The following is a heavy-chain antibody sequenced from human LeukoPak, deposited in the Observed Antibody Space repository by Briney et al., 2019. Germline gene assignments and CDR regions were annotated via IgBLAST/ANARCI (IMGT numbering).Heavy chain of an antibody. Sequence: SGPTLVNPTQTLTLTCTFSGFSLSTSGVGVAWIRQPPGKALEWLALIYWDDDKRYSPSLKSRLTITKDTSKNQVVLTMTNMDPVDTATYYCAHKRGSGSRVQPFDYWGQGTLVTVSS. CDR2: IYWDDDK. J-gene: IGHJ4*02. CDR3: AHKRGSGSRVQPFDY. V-gene: IGHV2-5*02. CDR1: GFSLSTSGVG. D-gene: IGHD3-10*01.